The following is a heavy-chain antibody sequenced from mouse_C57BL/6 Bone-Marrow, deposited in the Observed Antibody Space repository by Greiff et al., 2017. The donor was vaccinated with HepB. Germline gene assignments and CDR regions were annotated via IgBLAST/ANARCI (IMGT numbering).Heavy chain of an antibody. J-gene: IGHJ1*03. CDR2: IYPGSGNT. Sequence: VQLQQSGPELVKPGASVKISCKASGYSFTSYYIHWVKQRPGQGLEWIGWIYPGSGNTKYNEKFKGKATLTADTSSSTAYMQLSSLTSEDSAVYYCARLVRYWYFDVWGTGTTVTVSS. CDR3: ARLVRYWYFDV. V-gene: IGHV1-66*01. D-gene: IGHD2-14*01. CDR1: GYSFTSYY.